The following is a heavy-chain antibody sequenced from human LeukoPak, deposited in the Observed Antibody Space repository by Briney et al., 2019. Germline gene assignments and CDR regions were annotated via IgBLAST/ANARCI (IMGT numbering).Heavy chain of an antibody. CDR3: AKDSIVVVPAARYCSGGSCYPYFGY. D-gene: IGHD2-15*01. Sequence: GGSLRLSCAASGFTFSSYGMHWVRQAPGKGLEWVAFIRYDGSNKYYADSVKGRFTISRDNSKSTLYLQMNSLRAEDTAVYYCAKDSIVVVPAARYCSGGSCYPYFGYWGQGTLVTVSS. CDR2: IRYDGSNK. CDR1: GFTFSSYG. J-gene: IGHJ4*02. V-gene: IGHV3-30*02.